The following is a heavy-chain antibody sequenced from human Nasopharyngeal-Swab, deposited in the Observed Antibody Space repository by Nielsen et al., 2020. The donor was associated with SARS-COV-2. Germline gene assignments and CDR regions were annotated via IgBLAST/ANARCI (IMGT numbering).Heavy chain of an antibody. V-gene: IGHV3-30*18. Sequence: LSLTCAASGFIFSSYGMHWVRQAPRKGLEWVAVISYDGSNKYYADSLKGRFTISKDNSKNTLYLQMNSLRAEDTAVYYCAKVPGSSWVDAFDIWGQGTKVTVSS. CDR1: GFIFSSYG. CDR3: AKVPGSSWVDAFDI. J-gene: IGHJ3*02. D-gene: IGHD6-13*01. CDR2: ISYDGSNK.